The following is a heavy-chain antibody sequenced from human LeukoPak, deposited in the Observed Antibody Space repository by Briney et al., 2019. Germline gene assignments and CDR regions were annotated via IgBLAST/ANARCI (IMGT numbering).Heavy chain of an antibody. CDR2: IWYDGSNK. D-gene: IGHD3-22*01. J-gene: IGHJ1*01. V-gene: IGHV3-33*01. Sequence: GGSLRLSCAASGFTFGTYGMHWVRQAPGKGLEWVAVIWYDGSNKYYADSVKGRFTISRDNSKNTLYLQMNSLRAEDTAVYYCARDGTYYYDSSGYYAEYFQHWGQGTLVTVSS. CDR3: ARDGTYYYDSSGYYAEYFQH. CDR1: GFTFGTYG.